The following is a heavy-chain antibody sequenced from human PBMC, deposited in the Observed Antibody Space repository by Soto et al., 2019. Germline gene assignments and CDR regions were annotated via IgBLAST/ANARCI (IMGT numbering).Heavy chain of an antibody. V-gene: IGHV1-69*02. J-gene: IGHJ3*01. CDR2: SSPILALA. D-gene: IGHD2-15*01. CDR3: ARVDCRENRCKPTA. CDR1: GGAFDSYT. Sequence: QVHLVQSGAEVKNPGSSVKVSCKASGGAFDSYTVAWVRQAPGQGREWVGRSSPILALANYARKFQGRVTITADKSTTTTYMQLSSLTSDDPALYYCARVDCRENRCKPTAWGQGTMVTVSS.